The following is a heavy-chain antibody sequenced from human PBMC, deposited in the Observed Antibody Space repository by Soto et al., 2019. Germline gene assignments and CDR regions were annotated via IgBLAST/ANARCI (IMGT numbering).Heavy chain of an antibody. D-gene: IGHD6-19*01. V-gene: IGHV1-69*02. CDR1: GGTFSSYT. CDR3: ARVAGYSSGWLDY. Sequence: QVQLVQSGAEVKKPGSSVKVSCKASGGTFSSYTISWVRQAPGQGLEWMGRIIPILGIANYAQKFQGRVTITADKSTSTAYMELSRLRSEDTAVYYCARVAGYSSGWLDYWGQGTLVTVSS. J-gene: IGHJ4*02. CDR2: IIPILGIA.